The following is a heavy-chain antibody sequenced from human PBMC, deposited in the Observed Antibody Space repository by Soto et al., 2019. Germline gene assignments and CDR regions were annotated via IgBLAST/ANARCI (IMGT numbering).Heavy chain of an antibody. CDR1: GGSISSSSYY. V-gene: IGHV4-39*01. CDR3: ASQIFGVVIMDSVVYNWFDP. Sequence: SETLSLTCTVSGGSISSSSYYWGWIRQPPGKGLEWIGSIYYSGSTYYNPSLKSRVTISVDTSKNQFSLKLSSVTAADTAVYYCASQIFGVVIMDSVVYNWFDPWGQGTLVTVSS. D-gene: IGHD3-3*01. J-gene: IGHJ5*02. CDR2: IYYSGST.